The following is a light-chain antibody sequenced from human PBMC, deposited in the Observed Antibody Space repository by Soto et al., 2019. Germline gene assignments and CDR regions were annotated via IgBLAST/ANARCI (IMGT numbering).Light chain of an antibody. CDR3: CSYAGSSPYV. CDR1: SSDVGSYNL. Sequence: QSVLTQPASVSGSPGQSITISCTGTSSDVGSYNLVSWYQQHPGKAPKLMIYEGSKRPSGVSNRFSGSKSGHTASLTIPGLQAEDEADYYCCSYAGSSPYVFGTGTKVTVL. J-gene: IGLJ1*01. CDR2: EGS. V-gene: IGLV2-23*01.